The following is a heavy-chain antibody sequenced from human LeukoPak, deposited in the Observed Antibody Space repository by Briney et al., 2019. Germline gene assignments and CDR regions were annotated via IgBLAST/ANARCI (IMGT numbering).Heavy chain of an antibody. V-gene: IGHV3-30*04. CDR2: ISYDGSNT. Sequence: PGRSLRLSCAASGFTFTNYCIHWVRHAPGKGPEWVAVISYDGSNTYYADSVKGRFTISRDNSENTLYLQMNSLRAEDTAVYYCAKDHYSRGYYPTTFDYWGQGTLVTVSS. D-gene: IGHD3-22*01. CDR3: AKDHYSRGYYPTTFDY. J-gene: IGHJ4*02. CDR1: GFTFTNYC.